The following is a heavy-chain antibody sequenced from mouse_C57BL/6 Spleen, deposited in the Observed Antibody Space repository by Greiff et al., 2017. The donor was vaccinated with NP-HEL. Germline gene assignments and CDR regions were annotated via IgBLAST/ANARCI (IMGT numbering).Heavy chain of an antibody. J-gene: IGHJ1*03. CDR3: ARDGYYVLPFDV. V-gene: IGHV1-26*01. Sequence: EVQLQQSGPELVKPGASVKISCKASGYTFTDYYMNWVKQSHGKSLEWIGDINPNNGGTSYNQKFKGKATLTVDKSSSTAYMELRSLTSEDSAVYYCARDGYYVLPFDVWGTGTTVTVSS. CDR2: INPNNGGT. CDR1: GYTFTDYY. D-gene: IGHD2-3*01.